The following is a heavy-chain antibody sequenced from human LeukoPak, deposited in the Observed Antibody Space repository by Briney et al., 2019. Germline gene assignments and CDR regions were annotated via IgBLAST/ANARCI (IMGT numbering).Heavy chain of an antibody. D-gene: IGHD2-15*01. J-gene: IGHJ4*02. Sequence: EESLKISCKGSGYSFTSYWIGWVRQMPGKGLEWMGIIYPGDYDTRYSPSFRGQVTISVDRSISTAYLQWSSLKASDTATYFCARTPTSVSSPQYFDSWGQGTLVTVSS. CDR1: GYSFTSYW. CDR3: ARTPTSVSSPQYFDS. CDR2: IYPGDYDT. V-gene: IGHV5-51*01.